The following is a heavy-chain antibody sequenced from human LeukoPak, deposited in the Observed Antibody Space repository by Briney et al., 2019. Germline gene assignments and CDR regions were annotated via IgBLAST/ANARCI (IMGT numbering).Heavy chain of an antibody. D-gene: IGHD6-13*01. Sequence: PGGSPRLSCAASGFTFSSYAMSWVRQAPGKGLEWVSAISGSGGSTYYADSVKGRFTISRDNSKNTLYLQMNSLRAEDTAVYYCASDSSSWYGRWFDPWGQGTLVTVSS. V-gene: IGHV3-23*01. CDR1: GFTFSSYA. J-gene: IGHJ5*02. CDR3: ASDSSSWYGRWFDP. CDR2: ISGSGGST.